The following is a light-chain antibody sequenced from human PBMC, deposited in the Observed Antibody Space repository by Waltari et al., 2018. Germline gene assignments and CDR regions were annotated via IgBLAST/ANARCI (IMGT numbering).Light chain of an antibody. J-gene: IGLJ2*01. Sequence: QSVLTPPPSVSAAPGQKVTISFSGSSPNIGNNYVSWYQQFPGTAPKLLIYENNKRPSGTPDRFSGSKSGTSATLDIHGLQTGDEANYYCGTWDSSLSVGVLGGGTKVTVL. CDR1: SPNIGNNY. CDR3: GTWDSSLSVGV. CDR2: ENN. V-gene: IGLV1-51*01.